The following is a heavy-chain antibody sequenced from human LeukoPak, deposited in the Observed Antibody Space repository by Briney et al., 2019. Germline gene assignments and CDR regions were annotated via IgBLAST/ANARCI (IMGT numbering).Heavy chain of an antibody. J-gene: IGHJ5*02. D-gene: IGHD3-10*01. Sequence: PSETLSLTCTVSGGSISSYYWSWIRQHPGKGLEWIGYIYYSGSTYYNPSLKSRVTISVDTSKNQFSLKLSSVTAADTAVYYCARERPTGSGYWWFDPWGQGTLVTVSS. CDR3: ARERPTGSGYWWFDP. CDR1: GGSISSYY. V-gene: IGHV4-59*06. CDR2: IYYSGST.